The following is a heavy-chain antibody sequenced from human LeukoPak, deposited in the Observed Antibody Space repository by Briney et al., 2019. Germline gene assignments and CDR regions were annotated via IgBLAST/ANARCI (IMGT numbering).Heavy chain of an antibody. CDR3: VRGTGY. CDR2: ISSNGDNT. V-gene: IGHV3-64D*06. J-gene: IGHJ4*02. CDR1: GFTFSTYV. Sequence: GGSLRLSCSVSGFTFSTYVMHWVRQAPGKGLEYVSAISSNGDNTYYADSVKGRFTISRDNSKTTLYLQMSSLRADDTAVYYCVRGTGYWGQGTLVTVSS.